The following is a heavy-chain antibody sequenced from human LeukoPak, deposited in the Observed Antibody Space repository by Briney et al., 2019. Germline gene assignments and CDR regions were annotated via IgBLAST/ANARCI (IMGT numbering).Heavy chain of an antibody. V-gene: IGHV4-4*07. CDR2: IYTSGST. CDR3: ASSSPQAEYFQH. J-gene: IGHJ1*01. CDR1: GGSISSYY. D-gene: IGHD6-13*01. Sequence: SETLSLTCTVSGGSISSYYWSWIRQPAGKGLEWIGRIYTSGSTNYNPSLKSRVTMSVDTSKNQFSLKLSSVTAADTAVYYCASSSPQAEYFQHWGQGTLVTVSS.